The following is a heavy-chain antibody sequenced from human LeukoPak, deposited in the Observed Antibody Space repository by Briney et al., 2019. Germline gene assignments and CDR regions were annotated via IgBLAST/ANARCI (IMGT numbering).Heavy chain of an antibody. V-gene: IGHV3-21*06. Sequence: GGSLRLSCAASGFTFSYYSMTWVRQAPGKGLEWVSSISSSSRDIQYTDSVGGRFTISRDNAKNSLYLQMNSLRAEDTAMYYCARVYSSSWYFFDYWGPGTLVTVSS. CDR2: ISSSSRDI. D-gene: IGHD6-13*01. J-gene: IGHJ4*02. CDR1: GFTFSYYS. CDR3: ARVYSSSWYFFDY.